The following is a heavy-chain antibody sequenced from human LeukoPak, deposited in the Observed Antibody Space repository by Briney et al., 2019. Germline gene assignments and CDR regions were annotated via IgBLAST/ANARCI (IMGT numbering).Heavy chain of an antibody. V-gene: IGHV3-23*01. CDR2: ISGSGGST. J-gene: IGHJ3*02. CDR3: AKGRGRLDAFDM. CDR1: GFTVSSNY. D-gene: IGHD2-21*01. Sequence: GGSLRLSCAASGFTVSSNYMSWVRQAPGKGLEWVSAISGSGGSTYYADSVGGRFTISRDNSKNTLYLQMNSLRAEDTAVYFCAKGRGRLDAFDMWGHGTMVTVSS.